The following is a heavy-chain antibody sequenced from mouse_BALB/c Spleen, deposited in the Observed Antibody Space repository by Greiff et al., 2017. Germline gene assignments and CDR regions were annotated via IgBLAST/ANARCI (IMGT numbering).Heavy chain of an antibody. V-gene: IGHV5-6-4*01. CDR1: GFTFSSYT. Sequence: EVKLVESGGGLVKPGGSLKLSCAASGFTFSSYTMSWVRQTPEKRLEWVATISSGGSYTYYPDSVKGRFTISRDNAKNTLYLQMSSLKSEDTAMYYCTRDLGDGYYGAYWGQGTLVTVSA. CDR2: ISSGGSYT. J-gene: IGHJ3*01. D-gene: IGHD2-3*01. CDR3: TRDLGDGYYGAY.